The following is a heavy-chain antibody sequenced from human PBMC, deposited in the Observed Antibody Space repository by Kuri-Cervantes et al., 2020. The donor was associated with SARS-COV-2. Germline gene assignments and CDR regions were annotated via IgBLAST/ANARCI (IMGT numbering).Heavy chain of an antibody. V-gene: IGHV4-38-2*02. J-gene: IGHJ1*01. CDR1: GGSISSGYY. CDR2: IYHSGST. CDR3: ARVPEGGYSFQH. Sequence: SETLSLTCTVSGGSISSGYYWGWIRQPPGKGLEWIGSIYHSGSTYYNPSLKSRVTISVDTSKNQFSLKLSPVTAADTAVYYCARVPEGGYSFQHWGQGTLVTVSS. D-gene: IGHD6-13*01.